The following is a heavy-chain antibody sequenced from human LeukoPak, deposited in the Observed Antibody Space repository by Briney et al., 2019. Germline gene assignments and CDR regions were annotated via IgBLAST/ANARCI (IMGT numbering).Heavy chain of an antibody. V-gene: IGHV4-34*01. CDR1: GGSFSGYY. CDR3: ARGHGLGIAARHAAFDI. D-gene: IGHD6-6*01. CDR2: INHSGST. J-gene: IGHJ3*02. Sequence: SETLSLTCAVYGGSFSGYYWSWIRQPPGEGLEWIGEINHSGSTNYNPSLKSRVTISVDTSKNQFSLKLSSVTAADTAVYYCARGHGLGIAARHAAFDIWGQGTMVTVSS.